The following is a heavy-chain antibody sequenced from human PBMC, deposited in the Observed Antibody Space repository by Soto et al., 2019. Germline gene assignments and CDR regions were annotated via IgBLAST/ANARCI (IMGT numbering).Heavy chain of an antibody. D-gene: IGHD2-15*01. CDR3: ARDPSYCSGGSCYRSFDY. Sequence: ASVKVSCKASGYTFPGYYMHWLRQAPGQGLEWMGWINPNSGGTNYAQKFQGWVTMTRDTSISTAYMELSSLRSEDTAVYYCARDPSYCSGGSCYRSFDYWGQGTLVTVSS. V-gene: IGHV1-2*04. J-gene: IGHJ4*02. CDR2: INPNSGGT. CDR1: GYTFPGYY.